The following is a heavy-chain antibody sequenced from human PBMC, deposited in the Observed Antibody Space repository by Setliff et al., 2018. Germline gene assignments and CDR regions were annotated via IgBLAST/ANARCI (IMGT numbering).Heavy chain of an antibody. V-gene: IGHV4-61*09. CDR2: IYITGNP. J-gene: IGHJ3*02. Sequence: TLSLTCAVSGASIRQTSYFWTWVRQPAGKGLEWIGHIYITGNPNVNPSLKSRVAMSLDNPGNQFSLKLSSVTAADTAVYYCARVALVVVIRNAFDIWGQGTMVTVS. CDR3: ARVALVVVIRNAFDI. CDR1: GASIRQTSYF. D-gene: IGHD2-21*01.